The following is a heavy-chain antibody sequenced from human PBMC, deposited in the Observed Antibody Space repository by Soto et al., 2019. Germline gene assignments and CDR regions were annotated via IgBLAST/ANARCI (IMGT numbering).Heavy chain of an antibody. D-gene: IGHD1-26*01. CDR2: IDPNSGGT. V-gene: IGHV1-2*02. CDR3: ARDFRTHSHGVDV. CDR1: GYPFSGPY. J-gene: IGHJ6*01. Sequence: GGSVKVCFKASGYPFSGPYIYLIRQAPGQGLEWMGWIDPNSGGTEFAQKFQGRVTLTRATSISTVYMELNSLRSDGTGVYYCARDFRTHSHGVDVWGQGTAVTVSS.